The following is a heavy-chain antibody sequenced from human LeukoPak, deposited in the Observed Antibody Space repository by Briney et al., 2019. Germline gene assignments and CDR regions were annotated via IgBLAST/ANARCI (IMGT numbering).Heavy chain of an antibody. Sequence: ASVKDSCKASGGTFSNYAISWVRQAPGQGLEWMGGIIPIFGTANYAQKFRGRVTITADKSTRTVYMELSSLRSEDTAIYYCAKEYTGTFSPFPSYFDNWGQGTLVTVSS. V-gene: IGHV1-69*06. CDR2: IIPIFGTA. CDR1: GGTFSNYA. CDR3: AKEYTGTFSPFPSYFDN. D-gene: IGHD1-26*01. J-gene: IGHJ4*02.